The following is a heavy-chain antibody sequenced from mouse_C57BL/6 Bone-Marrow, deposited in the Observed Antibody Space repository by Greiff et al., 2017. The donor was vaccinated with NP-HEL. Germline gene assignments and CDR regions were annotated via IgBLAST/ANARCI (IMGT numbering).Heavy chain of an antibody. Sequence: EVQLQQSGPELVKPGASVKISCKASVYTFTDYYMNWVKQSHGKSLEWIGDINPNNGGTSYNQKFKGKATLTVDKSSSTAYMELSSLTSEDSAVYYCAREAWIAYGGQGTLVTVSA. CDR1: VYTFTDYY. CDR3: AREAWIAY. J-gene: IGHJ3*01. CDR2: INPNNGGT. V-gene: IGHV1-26*01.